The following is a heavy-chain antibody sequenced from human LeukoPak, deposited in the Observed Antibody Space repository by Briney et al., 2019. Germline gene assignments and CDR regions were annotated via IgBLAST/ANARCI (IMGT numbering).Heavy chain of an antibody. CDR1: SGSISSYY. V-gene: IGHV4-59*01. CDR2: IYYSGST. D-gene: IGHD7-27*01. J-gene: IGHJ4*02. Sequence: PSETLSLTCTVSSGSISSYYWSWIRQPPGKGLEWIGYIYYSGSTNYNPSLKSRVTISVDTSKNQFSLKLSSVTAADTAVYYCASMSLETGHDYWGQGTLVTVSS. CDR3: ASMSLETGHDY.